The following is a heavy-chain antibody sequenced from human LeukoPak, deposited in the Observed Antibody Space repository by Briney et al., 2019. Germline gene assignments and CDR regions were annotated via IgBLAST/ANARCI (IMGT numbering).Heavy chain of an antibody. V-gene: IGHV4-59*01. CDR2: IYYSGST. Sequence: PSETLSLTCTVSGGSISSYYWSWIRQPPGKGLEWIGYIYYSGSTNYNPSLKSRVTISVDTSKNQFSLKLSSVTAADTAVYYCARARRLAASSYFGYWGQGTLVTVSS. CDR1: GGSISSYY. J-gene: IGHJ4*02. CDR3: ARARRLAASSYFGY. D-gene: IGHD6-13*01.